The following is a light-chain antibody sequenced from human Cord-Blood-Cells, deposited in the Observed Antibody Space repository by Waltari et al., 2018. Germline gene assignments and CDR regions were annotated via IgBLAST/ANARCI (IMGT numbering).Light chain of an antibody. V-gene: IGLV1-44*01. CDR1: SSTTGSNT. J-gene: IGLJ3*02. CDR2: SNN. Sequence: QSVLTQPPSASGTPGQRVTISCSGSSSTTGSNTVNWYQQLPGTAPNLLIYSNNQRPSGVPDRFSGSKSGTSASLAISGLQSEDEADYYCAAWDDSLNGWVFGGGTKLTVL. CDR3: AAWDDSLNGWV.